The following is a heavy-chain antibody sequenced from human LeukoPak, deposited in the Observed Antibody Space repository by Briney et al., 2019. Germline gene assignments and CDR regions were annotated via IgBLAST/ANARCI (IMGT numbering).Heavy chain of an antibody. D-gene: IGHD1-14*01. CDR1: GFRFSYHD. V-gene: IGHV3-64*02. Sequence: GGSLRLSCAASGFRFSYHDMHWVRQAPGKGLEFVSSIGAAGAHTFYADSVKGRFTISRDNFQSTMYLQMDGLRPEDSAVYFCARELGGTKTGGFDIWGQGTVVTVSS. CDR3: ARELGGTKTGGFDI. J-gene: IGHJ3*02. CDR2: IGAAGAHT.